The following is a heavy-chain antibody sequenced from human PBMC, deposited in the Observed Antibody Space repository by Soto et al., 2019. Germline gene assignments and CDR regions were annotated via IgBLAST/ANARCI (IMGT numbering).Heavy chain of an antibody. CDR1: GFTFNSYG. V-gene: IGHV3-30*18. CDR3: AKVLPPLSTNHFFDY. CDR2: ISYDGSNK. J-gene: IGHJ4*02. D-gene: IGHD2-2*01. Sequence: QVQLVESGGGVVQPGRSLRLSCAASGFTFNSYGMHWVRQAPGKGLEWVAVISYDGSNKYYADSVRGRFTISRDNSKNTLYLQMNSLRAEDTAVYHCAKVLPPLSTNHFFDYWGQGTLVTVSS.